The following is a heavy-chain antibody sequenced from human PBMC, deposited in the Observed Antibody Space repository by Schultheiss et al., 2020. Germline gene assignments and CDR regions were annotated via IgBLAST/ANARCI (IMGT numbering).Heavy chain of an antibody. CDR3: ARAAMYSSSPRY. V-gene: IGHV3-74*01. CDR2: ISSDGSST. J-gene: IGHJ4*02. Sequence: GGSLRLSCAASGFSLSTYSINWVRQAPGKGLEWVSRISSDGSSTSYADSVKGRFTISRDNAKNSLYLQMNSLRAEDTAVYYCARAAMYSSSPRYWGQGTLVTVCS. D-gene: IGHD6-6*01. CDR1: GFSLSTYS.